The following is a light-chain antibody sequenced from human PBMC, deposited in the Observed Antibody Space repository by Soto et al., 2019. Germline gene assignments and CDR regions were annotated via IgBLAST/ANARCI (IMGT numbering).Light chain of an antibody. V-gene: IGKV3-15*01. CDR1: QSVSSH. Sequence: EPVMTKSAGTLSVSPGDTAPLSSMASQSVSSHLAWYQQKPGQAPRLLIYAASTRATGIPVRFSGSGSETEFTLTIRSLQSEDFALYYCHQDNNWPWPFGQGTKVDIK. CDR3: HQDNNWPWP. CDR2: AAS. J-gene: IGKJ1*01.